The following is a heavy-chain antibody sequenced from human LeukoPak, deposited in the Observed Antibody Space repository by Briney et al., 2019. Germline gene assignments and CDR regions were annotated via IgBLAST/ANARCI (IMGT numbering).Heavy chain of an antibody. D-gene: IGHD1-26*01. V-gene: IGHV1-18*01. CDR2: ISGYNGHT. J-gene: IGHJ5*02. CDR1: GDRFNSFG. Sequence: ASVKVSCKASGDRFNSFGISWVRQVPGQGLEWMGWISGYNGHTKYSQNLLGRVTLTTDTSSSTAYMELRSLGSDDTAVYYCARKIAPGGTGLGCLDAWGQGTLVLVSS. CDR3: ARKIAPGGTGLGCLDA.